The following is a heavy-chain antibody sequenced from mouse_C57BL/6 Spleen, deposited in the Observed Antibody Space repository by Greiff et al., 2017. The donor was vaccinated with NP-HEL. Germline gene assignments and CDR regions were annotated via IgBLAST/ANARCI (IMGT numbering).Heavy chain of an antibody. CDR1: GYSITSGYY. D-gene: IGHD2-2*01. Sequence: EVKLMESGPGLVKPSQSLSLTCSVTGYSITSGYYWNWIRQFPGNKLEWMGYISYDGSNNYNPSLKNRISITRDTSKNQFFLKLNSVTTEDTATYYCARDKEYGYDEYYAMDYWGQGTSVTVSS. J-gene: IGHJ4*01. V-gene: IGHV3-6*01. CDR3: ARDKEYGYDEYYAMDY. CDR2: ISYDGSN.